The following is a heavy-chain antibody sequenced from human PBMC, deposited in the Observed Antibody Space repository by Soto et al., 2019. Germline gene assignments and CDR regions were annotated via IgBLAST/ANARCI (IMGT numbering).Heavy chain of an antibody. V-gene: IGHV4-30-4*01. Sequence: QVQLQESGPGLVKPSQTLSLTCTVSGGSISGGDYYWSWIRQPPGTGLEWIGYIYYSGSTYYNPSLMSRVTISVDTSKNQFSLKMSSVTAADTAVYYCARGAGVRERWFDPWGQGTLVTVSS. J-gene: IGHJ5*02. D-gene: IGHD6-13*01. CDR2: IYYSGST. CDR1: GGSISGGDYY. CDR3: ARGAGVRERWFDP.